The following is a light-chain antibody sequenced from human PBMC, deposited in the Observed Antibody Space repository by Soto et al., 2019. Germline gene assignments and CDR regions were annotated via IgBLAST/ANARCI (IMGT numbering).Light chain of an antibody. V-gene: IGKV3-15*01. CDR1: QGVSGN. J-gene: IGKJ1*01. Sequence: EIVMTQSPATLSVSPGERATLSCRASQGVSGNLAWYQLKPGQAPRLLIYGASTRATGIPARFSGSGSGTEFTLTISSLQSEDFAVYYCQQYNIWPPWTFGQGTKVEVK. CDR3: QQYNIWPPWT. CDR2: GAS.